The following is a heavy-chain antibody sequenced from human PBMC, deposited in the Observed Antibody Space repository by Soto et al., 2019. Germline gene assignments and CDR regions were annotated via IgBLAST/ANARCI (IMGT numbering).Heavy chain of an antibody. D-gene: IGHD3-10*01. CDR2: INGGSGAT. Sequence: DVHLLESGGGSLQPGGSLRLSCVTSGFSFNTYAMHWVRQAPGKGLEWVSAINGGSGATYYADSVKGRFTVSRDKSRNTLYLQLSSLRDDNTAFYNCVKDAGRSWSLDNWGQGTLVTVSS. V-gene: IGHV3-23*01. CDR3: VKDAGRSWSLDN. CDR1: GFSFNTYA. J-gene: IGHJ4*02.